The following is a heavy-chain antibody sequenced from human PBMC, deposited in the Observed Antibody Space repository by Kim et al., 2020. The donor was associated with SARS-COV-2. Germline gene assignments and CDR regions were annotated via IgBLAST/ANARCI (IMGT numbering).Heavy chain of an antibody. CDR3: ATINKVLRFLEWPGSHDAFDI. J-gene: IGHJ3*02. CDR1: GYTLTELS. Sequence: ASVKVSCKVSGYTLTELSMHWVRQAPGKGLEWMGGFDPEDGETIYAQKFQGRVTMTEDTSTDTAYMELSSLRSEDTAVYYCATINKVLRFLEWPGSHDAFDIWGQGTMVTVSS. D-gene: IGHD3-3*01. CDR2: FDPEDGET. V-gene: IGHV1-24*01.